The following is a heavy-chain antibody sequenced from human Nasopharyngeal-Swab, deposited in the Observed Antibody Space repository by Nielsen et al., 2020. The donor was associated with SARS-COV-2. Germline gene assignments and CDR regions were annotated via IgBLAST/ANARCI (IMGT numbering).Heavy chain of an antibody. CDR2: INHSGST. Sequence: SETLSLTCAVYGGSFSGYYWSWIRQPPGKGLEWIGEINHSGSTNYNPSLKSRVTISVDTSKNQFSLKLSSVTAADTAVYYCARGANWFDSWGQGTLVTVSS. CDR3: ARGANWFDS. V-gene: IGHV4-34*01. CDR1: GGSFSGYY. J-gene: IGHJ5*01.